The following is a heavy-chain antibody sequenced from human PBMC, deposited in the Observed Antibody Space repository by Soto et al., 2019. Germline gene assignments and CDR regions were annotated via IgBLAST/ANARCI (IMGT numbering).Heavy chain of an antibody. CDR1: GFTFSSYA. Sequence: EVQLLESGGGLVQPGGSLRLSCAASGFTFSSYAMSWVRQAPGKGLEWVSAVSGGGGSPYYADSVKGRFTISRDNSKNTLYLQMNSLRAEDTAVYYCAKPRRDYDFWSGRSDYWGQGTLVTVSS. V-gene: IGHV3-23*01. CDR3: AKPRRDYDFWSGRSDY. J-gene: IGHJ4*02. CDR2: VSGGGGSP. D-gene: IGHD3-3*01.